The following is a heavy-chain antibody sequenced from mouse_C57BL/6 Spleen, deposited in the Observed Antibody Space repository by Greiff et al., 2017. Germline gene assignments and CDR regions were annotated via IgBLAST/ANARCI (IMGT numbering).Heavy chain of an antibody. V-gene: IGHV14-2*01. CDR3: ASGSSYGWYFDV. Sequence: EVQLQQSGAELVKPGASVKLSCTASGFNIKDYYMHWVKQRTEQGLEWIGRIDPEAGETKYAPKFQGKATITADTSSNTAYLQLSSLTSEDTAVYYCASGSSYGWYFDVWGTGTTVTVSS. D-gene: IGHD1-1*01. CDR2: IDPEAGET. J-gene: IGHJ1*03. CDR1: GFNIKDYY.